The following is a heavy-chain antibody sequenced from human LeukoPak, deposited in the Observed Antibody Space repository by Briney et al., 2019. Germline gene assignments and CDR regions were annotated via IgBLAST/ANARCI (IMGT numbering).Heavy chain of an antibody. Sequence: GGSLRLSCAASGFTVSNNYITWVRQAPGKGLEWVPVIHSGGSTYYADSVKGRFTISGDISKNTLYLQMNSLRAEDTAVYYCARIAIGYGVNSGGYWGQGTLVTVSS. D-gene: IGHD4/OR15-4a*01. CDR3: ARIAIGYGVNSGGY. CDR2: IHSGGST. J-gene: IGHJ4*02. CDR1: GFTVSNNY. V-gene: IGHV3-53*01.